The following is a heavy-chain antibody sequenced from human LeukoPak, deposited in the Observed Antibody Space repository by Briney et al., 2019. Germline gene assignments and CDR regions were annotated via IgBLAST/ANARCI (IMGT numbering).Heavy chain of an antibody. Sequence: GGSLRLSCAASGFTFSSYEMNWVRQAPGKGLEWVSYISSSGSTIYYADSVKGRFTISRDNAKNSLYLQMNSLRAEDTAVYYCARDEIGYDFWSGYRNWFDPWGQGTLVTVSS. J-gene: IGHJ5*02. D-gene: IGHD3-3*01. CDR1: GFTFSSYE. V-gene: IGHV3-48*03. CDR3: ARDEIGYDFWSGYRNWFDP. CDR2: ISSSGSTI.